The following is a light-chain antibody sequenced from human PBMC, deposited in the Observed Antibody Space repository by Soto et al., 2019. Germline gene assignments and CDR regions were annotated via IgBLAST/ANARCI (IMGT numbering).Light chain of an antibody. CDR2: AAS. V-gene: IGKV1-9*01. Sequence: DIQLTQSPSFLSASVGDRVTITCRASQGISSYLAWYQQKPGKAPKLLIYAASTLQSGVPSRFSVSGSGTEFTLTISSLQHEDFATYYCQHYNSYSEAFGQGTKVDIK. J-gene: IGKJ1*01. CDR3: QHYNSYSEA. CDR1: QGISSY.